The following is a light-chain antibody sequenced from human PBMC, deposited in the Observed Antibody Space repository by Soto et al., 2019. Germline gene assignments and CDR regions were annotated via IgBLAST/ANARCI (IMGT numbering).Light chain of an antibody. Sequence: DIQMTQSPSTQYASVGDRVTITCRASQSISTYLNWYQQKVGRAPTLLIYAASSLQSGVPSRFSGGGSGTDFTLTISSLQPEDFAMYFWQQCYSSPRTFGQGTKVDIK. J-gene: IGKJ1*01. CDR2: AAS. CDR3: QQCYSSPRT. CDR1: QSISTY. V-gene: IGKV1-39*01.